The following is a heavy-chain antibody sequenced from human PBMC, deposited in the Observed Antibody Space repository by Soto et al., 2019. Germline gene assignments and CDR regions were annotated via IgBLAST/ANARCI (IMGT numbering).Heavy chain of an antibody. J-gene: IGHJ4*02. Sequence: EVQLVESGGGLVQPGRSLRLSCAASGFTFDDYAMHWVRQAPGKGLEWVSGISWNSGSIGYADSVKGRFTISRDNAKNSLYLQMNSLRAEDTALYYCAKVATTVAGTGSFDYWGQGTLVTVSS. D-gene: IGHD6-19*01. V-gene: IGHV3-9*01. CDR1: GFTFDDYA. CDR2: ISWNSGSI. CDR3: AKVATTVAGTGSFDY.